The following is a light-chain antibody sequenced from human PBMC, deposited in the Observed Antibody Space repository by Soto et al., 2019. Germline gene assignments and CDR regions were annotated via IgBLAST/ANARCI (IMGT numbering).Light chain of an antibody. CDR3: AAWDDSLNGVV. V-gene: IGLV1-44*01. CDR2: SNN. CDR1: SCNIGSKT. J-gene: IGLJ2*01. Sequence: QSVLTQPPSASGTPGQRVTISCSGSSCNIGSKTVHWYQQLPGTAPKLLIYSNNQRPSGVPDRFSGSKSGTSASLAISGLQSEDEADYYCAAWDDSLNGVVFGGGTKLTVL.